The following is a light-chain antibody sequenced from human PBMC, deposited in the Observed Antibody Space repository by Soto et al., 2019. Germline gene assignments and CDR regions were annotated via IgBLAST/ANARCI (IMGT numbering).Light chain of an antibody. CDR1: QSVSSN. J-gene: IGKJ3*01. CDR2: DAS. V-gene: IGKV3-15*01. CDR3: QQYNTWPLT. Sequence: ETVMTQSPATLSVSPGERATLSCRASQSVSSNLAWYQQKPGQAPRLLIYDASTRATGIPARFIGSGSGTEFTLTISSLQSEDFAVYYCQQYNTWPLTFGPGTKVDIK.